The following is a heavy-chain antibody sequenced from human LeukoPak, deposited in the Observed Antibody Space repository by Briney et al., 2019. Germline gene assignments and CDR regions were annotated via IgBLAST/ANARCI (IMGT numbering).Heavy chain of an antibody. D-gene: IGHD6-19*01. J-gene: IGHJ5*02. CDR3: ARDGYSSGWAFDP. Sequence: SQTLSLTCTVSGGSISSGSYYWSWIRQPAGKGLEWIGRIYTSGSTKYNPSLKSRVTISIDTSKNQSSLKLSSVTATGTAVYYCARDGYSSGWAFDPWGQGTLVTVSS. CDR2: IYTSGST. CDR1: GGSISSGSYY. V-gene: IGHV4-61*02.